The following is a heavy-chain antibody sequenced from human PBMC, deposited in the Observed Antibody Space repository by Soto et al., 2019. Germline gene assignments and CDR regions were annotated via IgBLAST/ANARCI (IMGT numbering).Heavy chain of an antibody. J-gene: IGHJ6*02. D-gene: IGHD2-8*01. CDR3: TRSRRSILMVYGFGGMDV. CDR2: ISGSGDGT. Sequence: GGSLRLSCAASGFTAGSHAMSWVRQAPGEGLEWVSSISGSGDGTYYGDSVKGRFTISRDSSSSTLYLQMDNLRGEDTAVYFCTRSRRSILMVYGFGGMDVWGQGTTVTVSS. CDR1: GFTAGSHA. V-gene: IGHV3-23*01.